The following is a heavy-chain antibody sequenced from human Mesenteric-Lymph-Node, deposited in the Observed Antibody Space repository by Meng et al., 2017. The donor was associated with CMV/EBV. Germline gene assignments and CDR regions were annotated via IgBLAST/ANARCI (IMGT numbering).Heavy chain of an antibody. D-gene: IGHD4-23*01. V-gene: IGHV4-61*01. CDR1: GGSVSSGSYY. Sequence: SETLSLTCTVSGGSVSSGSYYWSWIRQPPGKGLEWIGYIYYSGSTNYNPSLKSRVTISVDTSKNQFSLKLSSVTAADTAVYYCAREVVTLEGMDVWGQGTTVTVSS. CDR3: AREVVTLEGMDV. J-gene: IGHJ6*02. CDR2: IYYSGST.